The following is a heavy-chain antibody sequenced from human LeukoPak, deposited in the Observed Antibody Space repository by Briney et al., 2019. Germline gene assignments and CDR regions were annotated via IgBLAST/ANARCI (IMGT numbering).Heavy chain of an antibody. J-gene: IGHJ4*02. D-gene: IGHD1-14*01. CDR3: ASGSATPANHDY. Sequence: PSETLSLTCTVSGGSISSGGYYWSWIRQHPGKGLEWIGYIYYSGSTYYNPSLKSRVTISVDTSKNQFSLKLSSVTAADTAVYYCASGSATPANHDYWGQGTLVTVSS. V-gene: IGHV4-31*03. CDR1: GGSISSGGYY. CDR2: IYYSGST.